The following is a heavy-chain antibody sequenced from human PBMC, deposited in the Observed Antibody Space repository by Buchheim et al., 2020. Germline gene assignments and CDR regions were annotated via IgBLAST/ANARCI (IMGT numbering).Heavy chain of an antibody. CDR2: ISYDGSNK. V-gene: IGHV3-33*05. D-gene: IGHD3-10*01. Sequence: QVQLVESGGGVVQPGRSLRLSCAASGFTFSSYGMHWVRQAPGKGLEWVAVISYDGSNKYYADSVKGRFTISRENAKNSLYLQMNSLRAEDTAVYYCAREKELWFGELSGNWFDPWGQGTL. CDR3: AREKELWFGELSGNWFDP. J-gene: IGHJ5*02. CDR1: GFTFSSYG.